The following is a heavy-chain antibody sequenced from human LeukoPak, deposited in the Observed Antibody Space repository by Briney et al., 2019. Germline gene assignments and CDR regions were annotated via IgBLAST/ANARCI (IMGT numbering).Heavy chain of an antibody. V-gene: IGHV3-7*05. CDR2: IKKDGSEK. J-gene: IGHJ4*02. Sequence: GGSLRLSCAASVFSFSPYWMSWVSQAPGKGLEWVAQIKKDGSEKYYVDSVKGRFSITRDNAKSSLYLQMNSLRAEDTAVYYSARVEATFGHWGQGTLVTVSS. CDR3: ARVEATFGH. CDR1: VFSFSPYW.